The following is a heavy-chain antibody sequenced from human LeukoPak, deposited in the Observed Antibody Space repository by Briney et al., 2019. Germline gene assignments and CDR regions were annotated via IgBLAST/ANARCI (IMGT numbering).Heavy chain of an antibody. Sequence: SETLSLTCTVSGGSISSYYWSWIRQPPGKGLEWIGYIYYSGSTNYNPSLKSRVTISGDTSKNQFSLKLSPVTAADTAVYYCASHSNYFYYYSHYMDVWGKGTTVTVSS. D-gene: IGHD4-11*01. CDR1: GGSISSYY. V-gene: IGHV4-59*08. CDR3: ASHSNYFYYYSHYMDV. J-gene: IGHJ6*03. CDR2: IYYSGST.